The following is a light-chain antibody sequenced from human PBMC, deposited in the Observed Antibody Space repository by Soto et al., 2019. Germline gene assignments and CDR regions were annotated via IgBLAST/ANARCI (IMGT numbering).Light chain of an antibody. CDR1: HGICSY. CDR3: QQLNRSPSRLT. CDR2: AAS. J-gene: IGKJ4*01. V-gene: IGKV1-9*01. Sequence: IQLTKSPSSLSASVGDRVTITXRPSHGICSYLAWYQQKPGKATKLLXXAASTLQSGVPSRFSGSGSGTDFTLTISSLQPEDFATYYCQQLNRSPSRLTFGGGTKVDI.